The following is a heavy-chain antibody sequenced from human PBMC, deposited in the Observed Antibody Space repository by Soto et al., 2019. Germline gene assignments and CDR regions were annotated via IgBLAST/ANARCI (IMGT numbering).Heavy chain of an antibody. CDR1: GGSVSSGSYY. V-gene: IGHV4-61*01. Sequence: QVQLQESGPGLVKPSETLSLTCTVSGGSVSSGSYYWSWIRQPPGKGLEWIGYIYYSGSTNYNPSLKSRVTISVDTSKNQFSLKLSSVTAADTAVYYCARGVEMATISGFDAFDIWGQGTMLTVSS. D-gene: IGHD5-12*01. CDR3: ARGVEMATISGFDAFDI. CDR2: IYYSGST. J-gene: IGHJ3*02.